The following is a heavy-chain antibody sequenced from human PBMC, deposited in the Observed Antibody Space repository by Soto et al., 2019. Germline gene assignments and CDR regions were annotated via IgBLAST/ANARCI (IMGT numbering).Heavy chain of an antibody. CDR2: VTGSGGST. D-gene: IGHD3-16*01. Sequence: VQLLESGGASVQPGGSLRLSCAASGFIFGNYTMTWVRQAPGKGLEWVSAVTGSGGSTYYADTVKGRFSISRDNSKNTLHVPMNAVRAADTAVYYCAKSDYVWGRKSSYYFYYWGQGTLVTVSS. CDR1: GFIFGNYT. V-gene: IGHV3-23*01. CDR3: AKSDYVWGRKSSYYFYY. J-gene: IGHJ4*02.